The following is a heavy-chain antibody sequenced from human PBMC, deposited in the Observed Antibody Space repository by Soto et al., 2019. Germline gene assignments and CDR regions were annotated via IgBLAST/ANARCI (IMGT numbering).Heavy chain of an antibody. D-gene: IGHD4-17*01. V-gene: IGHV4-59*01. J-gene: IGHJ4*02. CDR1: GGSISSYY. CDR2: IYYSGST. CDR3: ARGALTTEHDY. Sequence: SETLSLTCTVSGGSISSYYWSWIRQPPGKGLEWIGYIYYSGSTNYNPSLKSRVTISVDTSKNQFSLKLSSVTAADTAVYYCARGALTTEHDYWGQGTLVTVSS.